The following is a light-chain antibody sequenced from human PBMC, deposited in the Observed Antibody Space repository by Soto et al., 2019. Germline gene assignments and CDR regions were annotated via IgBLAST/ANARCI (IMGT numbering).Light chain of an antibody. V-gene: IGKV3-15*01. Sequence: EIVMTQSPATLSVSPVERATLSCRASQSVNSNLAWYQQKPGQAPRLLIYGASSRATGIPARFSGSGSGTEFTLTITSLQSEDFAVYYCQQYNSWPRTFGQGTKVEIK. CDR2: GAS. CDR1: QSVNSN. CDR3: QQYNSWPRT. J-gene: IGKJ1*01.